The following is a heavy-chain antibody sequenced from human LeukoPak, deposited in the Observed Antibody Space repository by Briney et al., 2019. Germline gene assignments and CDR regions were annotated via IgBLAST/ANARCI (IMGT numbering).Heavy chain of an antibody. Sequence: PGGSLRLSCAASGFTFSSYAMSWVRQAPGKGLEWVSSISSSSSYIYYADSVKGRFTISRDNAKNSLYLHMNSLRAEDTAVYYCARDKWLDDYWGQGTLVTVSS. CDR3: ARDKWLDDY. D-gene: IGHD6-19*01. CDR2: ISSSSSYI. V-gene: IGHV3-21*01. CDR1: GFTFSSYA. J-gene: IGHJ4*02.